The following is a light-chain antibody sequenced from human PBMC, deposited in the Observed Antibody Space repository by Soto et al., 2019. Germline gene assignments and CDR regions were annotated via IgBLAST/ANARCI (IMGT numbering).Light chain of an antibody. CDR2: EVY. CDR1: SSDVGGYNY. J-gene: IGLJ1*01. V-gene: IGLV2-8*01. Sequence: QSVLTQPSSASGSPGQSVTISCTGTSSDVGGYNYVSWYQHHPGKAPTLIIYEVYKRPSGVSDRFSGSKSGNTAALTVSGLQAEDEADYYCSSYVGTNSYVFGTGTKVTV. CDR3: SSYVGTNSYV.